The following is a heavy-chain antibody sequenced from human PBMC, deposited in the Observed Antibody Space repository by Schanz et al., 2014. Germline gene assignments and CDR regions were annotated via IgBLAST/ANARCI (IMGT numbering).Heavy chain of an antibody. D-gene: IGHD2-2*01. CDR2: INPSVGNT. J-gene: IGHJ4*02. CDR3: ARDVPINDY. Sequence: QVQLVQSGAEVKKPGVSVKVSCKASGYTFTTYYIHWVRQAPGQGLEWMGKINPSVGNTNYAQKFRGRVTMTRDTSTSTVYMELSSLRSEDTAVYYCARDVPINDYWGQGTPVTVSS. CDR1: GYTFTTYY. V-gene: IGHV1-46*01.